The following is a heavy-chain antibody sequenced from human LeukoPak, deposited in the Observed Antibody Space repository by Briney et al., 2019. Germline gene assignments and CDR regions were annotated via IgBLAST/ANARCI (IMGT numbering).Heavy chain of an antibody. CDR3: AKDWGYGEAGIDF. J-gene: IGHJ4*02. CDR1: GFTFSSYG. D-gene: IGHD6-13*01. Sequence: HPGGSLRLSCAASGFTFSSYGMHWVRQAPGKGLEWVAVIWYDGSNKYYADSVKGRFSISRDNAENSLYLQMSSLRAEDTAVYYCAKDWGYGEAGIDFWGQGTLVTVSS. CDR2: IWYDGSNK. V-gene: IGHV3-33*03.